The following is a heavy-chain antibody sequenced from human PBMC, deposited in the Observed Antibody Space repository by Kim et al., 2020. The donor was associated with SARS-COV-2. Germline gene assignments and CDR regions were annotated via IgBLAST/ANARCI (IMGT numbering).Heavy chain of an antibody. V-gene: IGHV4-39*01. CDR3: ARQITMIVVVHDAFDI. CDR1: GGSISSSSYY. D-gene: IGHD3-22*01. Sequence: SETLSLTCTVSGGSISSSSYYWGWIRQPPGKGLEWIGSIYYSGSTYYNPSLKSRVTISVDTSKNQFSLKLSSVTAADTAVYYCARQITMIVVVHDAFDIWRHGTMVTVSS. J-gene: IGHJ3*02. CDR2: IYYSGST.